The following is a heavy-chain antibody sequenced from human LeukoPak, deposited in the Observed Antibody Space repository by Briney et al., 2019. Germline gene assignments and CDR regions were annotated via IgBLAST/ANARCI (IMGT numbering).Heavy chain of an antibody. CDR3: ARRDGNSWYYFDY. J-gene: IGHJ4*02. V-gene: IGHV4-39*01. Sequence: PSETLSLTCSVSGGSISSSSYYWGWIRQPSGKGLEWIGSIHYTGSTHYNPSLKSRGTISVDTSKNQFSLKLTSVTAADTAVYYCARRDGNSWYYFDYWGQGTLVTVSS. CDR2: IHYTGST. CDR1: GGSISSSSYY. D-gene: IGHD6-13*01.